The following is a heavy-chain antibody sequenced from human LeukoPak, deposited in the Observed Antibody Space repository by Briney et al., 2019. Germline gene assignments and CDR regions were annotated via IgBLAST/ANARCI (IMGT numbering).Heavy chain of an antibody. Sequence: PGRSLRLSCAASGFTFDDYAMHWVRQAPGKGLEWVSGISWNSGSIGYADSVKGRFTISRDNSKNTLYLQMNSLRAEDTAVYYCARDGEQIVVVPAAIPYWGQGTLVTVSS. J-gene: IGHJ4*02. CDR1: GFTFDDYA. CDR2: ISWNSGSI. CDR3: ARDGEQIVVVPAAIPY. D-gene: IGHD2-2*01. V-gene: IGHV3-9*01.